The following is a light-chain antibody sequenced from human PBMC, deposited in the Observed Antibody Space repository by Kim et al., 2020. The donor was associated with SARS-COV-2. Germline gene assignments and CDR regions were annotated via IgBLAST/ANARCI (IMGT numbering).Light chain of an antibody. V-gene: IGKV1-5*01. CDR2: DAS. CDR3: QQYNSYSWT. CDR1: QSISSW. J-gene: IGKJ1*01. Sequence: GDRVTITCRASQSISSWLAWYQQKPGKAPKLLIYDASSLESGVPSRFSGSGSGTEFTLTISSLQPDDFATYYCQQYNSYSWTFGQGTKVDIK.